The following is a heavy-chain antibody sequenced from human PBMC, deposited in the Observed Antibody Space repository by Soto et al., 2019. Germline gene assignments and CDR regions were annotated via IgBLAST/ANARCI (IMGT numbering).Heavy chain of an antibody. J-gene: IGHJ3*02. V-gene: IGHV3-9*01. CDR3: AKDYYYDSSGSYTAFDI. D-gene: IGHD3-22*01. Sequence: GGSLRLSCAGSGFTFDDYAMHWVRQAPGKGLEWVSGISWNSGSIGYADSVKGRFTISRDNAKNSLYLQMNSLRAEDTALYYCAKDYYYDSSGSYTAFDIWGQGTMVTVSS. CDR2: ISWNSGSI. CDR1: GFTFDDYA.